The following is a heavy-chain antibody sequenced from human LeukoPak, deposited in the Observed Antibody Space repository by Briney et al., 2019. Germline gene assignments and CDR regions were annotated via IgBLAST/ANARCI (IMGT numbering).Heavy chain of an antibody. Sequence: ASVKVSCKASGYTFTGYYMHWVRQAPGQGLEWMGWINPNSGGTNCAQKFQGRVTMTRDTSISTAYMELSRLRSDDTAVYYCARVYYDSSGYYSLGAFDIWGQGTMVTVSS. V-gene: IGHV1-2*02. D-gene: IGHD3-22*01. CDR1: GYTFTGYY. CDR2: INPNSGGT. J-gene: IGHJ3*02. CDR3: ARVYYDSSGYYSLGAFDI.